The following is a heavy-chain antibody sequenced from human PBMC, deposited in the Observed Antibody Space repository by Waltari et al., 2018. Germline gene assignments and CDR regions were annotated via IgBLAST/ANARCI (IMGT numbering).Heavy chain of an antibody. CDR3: SRSPAGYSRSDY. V-gene: IGHV3-74*01. J-gene: IGHJ4*02. CDR2: MDDDGSGT. Sequence: EVRLEESGGGLVQPGGSLRLSCAASGFAFSSYWMHWFRQAPGKGLVWVSRMDDDGSGTTYADSVMGRFTISRDNAKNTVDLEMTSLRAKDTAVYYCSRSPAGYSRSDYWGQGTLVTVSS. D-gene: IGHD5-18*01. CDR1: GFAFSSYW.